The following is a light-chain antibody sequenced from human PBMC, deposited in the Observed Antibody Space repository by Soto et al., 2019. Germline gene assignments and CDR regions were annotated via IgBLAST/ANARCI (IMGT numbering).Light chain of an antibody. Sequence: AIQMTQSPSSLSVSVGDRVTITCRASQGIGNDVGWYQQKPGKAPKLLIYAASSLQSGVRSRFSSSRSGTDFALTFSSLQPEDFATYYCLQDHNYPLTFGGGTKVEIK. V-gene: IGKV1-6*01. J-gene: IGKJ4*01. CDR2: AAS. CDR3: LQDHNYPLT. CDR1: QGIGND.